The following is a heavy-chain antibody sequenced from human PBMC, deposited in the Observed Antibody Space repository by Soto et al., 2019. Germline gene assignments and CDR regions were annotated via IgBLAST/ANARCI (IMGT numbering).Heavy chain of an antibody. V-gene: IGHV3-23*01. J-gene: IGHJ5*02. CDR2: ISGTGGST. CDR3: AKGRGRIEVWLAWLDP. D-gene: IGHD3-10*01. Sequence: GGSLRLSCSASGFTFSSYAMSWVRQAPGKGLEWVSAISGTGGSTYYADSVKGRFTISRDNSKNTLYLLMNSLRAEDTAVYYCAKGRGRIEVWLAWLDPWGQGTLVTVSS. CDR1: GFTFSSYA.